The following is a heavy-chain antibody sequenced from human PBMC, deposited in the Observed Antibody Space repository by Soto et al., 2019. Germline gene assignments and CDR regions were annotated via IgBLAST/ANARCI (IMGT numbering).Heavy chain of an antibody. D-gene: IGHD6-25*01. CDR2: INPDSGGT. CDR1: GYTFTGYY. J-gene: IGHJ4*02. Sequence: GASVKVSCKASGYTFTGYYMHWVRQAPGQGLEWMGWINPDSGGTNYAQKFQGWVTMTRDTSISTAYMELSSLRSDDSAVYFCARRKERSGPYYLDLWGQGTQVTVSS. V-gene: IGHV1-2*04. CDR3: ARRKERSGPYYLDL.